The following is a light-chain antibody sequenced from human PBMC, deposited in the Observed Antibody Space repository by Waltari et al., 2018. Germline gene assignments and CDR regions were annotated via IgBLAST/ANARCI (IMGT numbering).Light chain of an antibody. CDR3: QQSGTFLPT. J-gene: IGKJ1*01. CDR2: HAS. Sequence: DIRMTQSPSSVSASVGDRVTITCRASQDIRTWLAWYQQKPGKAPRLLIYHASGLQSGVPSRFSGSGSGTDFTLTISSLQPEDFATYSCQQSGTFLPTFGPGTKVEI. CDR1: QDIRTW. V-gene: IGKV1-12*01.